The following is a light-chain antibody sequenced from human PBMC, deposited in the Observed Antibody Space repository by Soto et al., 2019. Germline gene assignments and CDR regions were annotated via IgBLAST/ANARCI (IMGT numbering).Light chain of an antibody. Sequence: EIVMTQSPATLSVSPGETATLSCRASQSVSSSYLAWYQQKPGQAPRLLIHGASTSATGIPARFSGSGSGTEFTLTISSLQSEDFAVYYCQQYNNWPRTFGQGTKLEIK. CDR1: QSVSSSY. CDR3: QQYNNWPRT. V-gene: IGKV3-15*01. J-gene: IGKJ2*01. CDR2: GAS.